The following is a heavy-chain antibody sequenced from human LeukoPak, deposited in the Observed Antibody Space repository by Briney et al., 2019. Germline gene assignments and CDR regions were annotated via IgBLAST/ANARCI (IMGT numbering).Heavy chain of an antibody. D-gene: IGHD6-19*01. CDR2: ISGSGGST. J-gene: IGHJ4*02. CDR3: AKFGVGEYSSGWYGHYYFDY. Sequence: PGGSLRLSCAASGFTFSSYAMSWVRQAPGKGLEWVSAISGSGGSTYYADSVKGRFTISRDNSKNTLYLQMNSLRAEDTAVYYCAKFGVGEYSSGWYGHYYFDYWGQGTLVTVSS. CDR1: GFTFSSYA. V-gene: IGHV3-23*01.